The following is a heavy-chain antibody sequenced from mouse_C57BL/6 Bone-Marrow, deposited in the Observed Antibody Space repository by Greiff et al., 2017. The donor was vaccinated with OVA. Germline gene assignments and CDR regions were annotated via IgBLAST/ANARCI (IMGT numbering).Heavy chain of an antibody. CDR3: ARHEDSTTVVATNWYFDV. D-gene: IGHD1-1*01. CDR1: GYTFTEYT. Sequence: LVEPGASVKLSCKASGYTFTEYTIHWVKQRSGQGLEWIGWFYPGSGSIKYNEKFKDKATLTADKSSSTVYMELSRLTSEDSAVYFCARHEDSTTVVATNWYFDVWGTGTTVTVSS. V-gene: IGHV1-62-2*01. J-gene: IGHJ1*03. CDR2: FYPGSGSI.